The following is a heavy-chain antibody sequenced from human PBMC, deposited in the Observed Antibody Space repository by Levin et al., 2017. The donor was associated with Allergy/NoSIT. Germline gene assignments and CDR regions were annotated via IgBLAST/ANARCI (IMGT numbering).Heavy chain of an antibody. CDR1: GFTFSSYG. CDR2: ISGSGSST. Sequence: SCEASGFTFSSYGMSWVRQAPGKGLEWVSGISGSGSSTYLADSVKGRFTISRDNSKNTLYLQMNSLRAEDTAVYYCAKERLGHSSSWTGLDYWGQGIVVTVSS. J-gene: IGHJ4*02. V-gene: IGHV3-23*01. CDR3: AKERLGHSSSWTGLDY. D-gene: IGHD3-22*01.